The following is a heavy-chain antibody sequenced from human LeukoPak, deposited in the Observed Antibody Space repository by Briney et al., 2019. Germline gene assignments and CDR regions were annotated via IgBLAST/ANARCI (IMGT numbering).Heavy chain of an antibody. CDR2: IYARGTT. J-gene: IGHJ5*02. V-gene: IGHV4-39*07. Sequence: SETLSLTCTVSGGSISTTNYYWAWMRPPPGEGLEWIGCIYARGTTYYNPSLKSRATMPLDTSKTHSSLKLSSVTAAATAEYYSARRLIALNIQDWFDPWGQGTLVTVSS. CDR3: ARRLIALNIQDWFDP. D-gene: IGHD2/OR15-2a*01. CDR1: GGSISTTNYY.